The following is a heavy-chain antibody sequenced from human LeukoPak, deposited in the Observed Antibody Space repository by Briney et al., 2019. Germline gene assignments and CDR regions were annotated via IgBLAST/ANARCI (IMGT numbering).Heavy chain of an antibody. CDR3: AKGSTQYSSGWWGVY. J-gene: IGHJ4*02. CDR2: IYTSGST. Sequence: SETLSLTCTVSGGSISSYYLFWIRQPAGKGLEWIGRIYTSGSTNYNPSLKSRVTMSVDTSKNQFSLKLSSVTAADTAVYYCAKGSTQYSSGWWGVYWGQGTLVTVSS. V-gene: IGHV4-4*07. D-gene: IGHD6-19*01. CDR1: GGSISSYY.